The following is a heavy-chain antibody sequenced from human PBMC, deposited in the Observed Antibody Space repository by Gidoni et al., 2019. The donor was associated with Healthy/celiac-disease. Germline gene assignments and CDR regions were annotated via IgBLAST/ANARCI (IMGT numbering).Heavy chain of an antibody. D-gene: IGHD6-19*01. CDR1: GFTFSSYA. J-gene: IGHJ4*02. CDR2: ISGSGGST. CDR3: AKDFYRDRYSSGRLIDY. Sequence: EVQLLESGGGLVQPGGSLRLSCAASGFTFSSYAMSWVRQAPGKGLEWVSAISGSGGSTYYADSVKGRFTISRDNSKNTLYLQMNSLRAEDTAVYYCAKDFYRDRYSSGRLIDYWGQGTLVTVSS. V-gene: IGHV3-23*01.